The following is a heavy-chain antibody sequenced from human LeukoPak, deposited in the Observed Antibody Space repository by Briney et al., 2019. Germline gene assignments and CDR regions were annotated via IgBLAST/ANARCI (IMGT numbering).Heavy chain of an antibody. CDR3: ARHRMVRGVIIRTTTHNWFDP. CDR2: IYSSGST. CDR1: GGSISSGSYY. V-gene: IGHV4-61*02. D-gene: IGHD3-10*01. Sequence: SQTLSLTCTVSGGSISSGSYYWSWIRQPAGKGLEWIGRIYSSGSTNYNPSLKSRVTISLDTSKNQFSLKLSSVTAADTAVYYCARHRMVRGVIIRTTTHNWFDPWGQGTLVTVSS. J-gene: IGHJ5*02.